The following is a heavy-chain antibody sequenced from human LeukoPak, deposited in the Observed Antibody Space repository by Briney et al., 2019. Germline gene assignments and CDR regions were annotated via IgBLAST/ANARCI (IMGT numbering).Heavy chain of an antibody. V-gene: IGHV1-8*03. CDR2: MNPNSGNT. J-gene: IGHJ6*03. CDR1: GYTFTSYD. CDR3: ARGTSVVVPAAIGQYYYYMDV. D-gene: IGHD2-2*01. Sequence: ASVKVSCKASGYTFTSYDINWVRQATGQGLEWMGWMNPNSGNTGYAQKFQGRVTITRNASISTAYMELSSLRSEDAAVYYCARGTSVVVPAAIGQYYYYMDVWGKGTTVTVSS.